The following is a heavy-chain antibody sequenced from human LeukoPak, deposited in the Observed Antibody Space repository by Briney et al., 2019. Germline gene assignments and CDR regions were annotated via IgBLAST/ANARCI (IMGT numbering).Heavy chain of an antibody. Sequence: GVSLRLSCAASGFTFSSYSMNWVRQAPGKGLEWVSSISSSSSYIYYADSVKGRFTISRDNAKNTLYLQMSSLRAEDTAVYYCARDGAARPIYYYYYMDVWGKGTTVTVSS. CDR3: ARDGAARPIYYYYYMDV. CDR1: GFTFSSYS. D-gene: IGHD6-6*01. V-gene: IGHV3-21*01. J-gene: IGHJ6*03. CDR2: ISSSSSYI.